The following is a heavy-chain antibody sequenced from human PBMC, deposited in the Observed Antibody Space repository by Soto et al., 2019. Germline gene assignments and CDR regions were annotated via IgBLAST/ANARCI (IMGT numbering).Heavy chain of an antibody. J-gene: IGHJ6*02. D-gene: IGHD7-27*01. CDR1: GFTFSTYW. CDR2: INSDGSST. CDR3: ARDRWGGGRDMDV. V-gene: IGHV3-74*01. Sequence: EVQLVESGGGLVQPGGSLRLSCAASGFTFSTYWIHWVRQAPGKGLVWVSRINSDGSSTNYADSVKGRFTISRDNAKNTLLLQMHSLRAEDTAVYYCARDRWGGGRDMDVWGQGTTVTVSS.